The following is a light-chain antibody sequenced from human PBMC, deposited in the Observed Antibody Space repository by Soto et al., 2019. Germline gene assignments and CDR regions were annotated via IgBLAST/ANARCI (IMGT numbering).Light chain of an antibody. V-gene: IGKV3-20*01. CDR2: GAS. CDR3: HQYGSSHWT. Sequence: EIVLTQSPATLSLSPGERATLSCRASQNVSRFLAWYQRRPGQAPRLLISGASSRATGIPDRFSGGGSGTDFTHTISRLEPEDFAVYYCHQYGSSHWTFGQGTKGDIK. J-gene: IGKJ1*01. CDR1: QNVSRF.